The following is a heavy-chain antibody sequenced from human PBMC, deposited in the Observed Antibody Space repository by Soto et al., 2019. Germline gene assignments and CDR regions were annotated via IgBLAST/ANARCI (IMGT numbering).Heavy chain of an antibody. J-gene: IGHJ6*02. V-gene: IGHV4-59*01. D-gene: IGHD3-3*01. CDR2: IYYSGST. CDR3: ARDAGLRFLGGAYYYYGMDV. Sequence: SETLSLTCTVSGGSISSYYWSWIRQPPGKGLEWIGYIYYSGSTNYNPSLKSRVTISVDTSKNQFSLKLSSVTAADTAVYYCARDAGLRFLGGAYYYYGMDVWGQGTTVTAP. CDR1: GGSISSYY.